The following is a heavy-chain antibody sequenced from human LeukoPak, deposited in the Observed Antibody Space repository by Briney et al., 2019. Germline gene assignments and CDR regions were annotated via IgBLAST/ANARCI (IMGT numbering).Heavy chain of an antibody. CDR1: GFTFSSYS. J-gene: IGHJ4*02. V-gene: IGHV3-30*03. CDR3: ARDRDDDRGYYPSDY. Sequence: EGSLRLSCAASGFTFSSYSMNWVRQAPGMGLEWMAVISYDGYNKYYADSVKGRFTISRDNSKNTLYLQMNSLRPEDTAVYYCARDRDDDRGYYPSDYWGQGTLVTVSS. CDR2: ISYDGYNK. D-gene: IGHD3-22*01.